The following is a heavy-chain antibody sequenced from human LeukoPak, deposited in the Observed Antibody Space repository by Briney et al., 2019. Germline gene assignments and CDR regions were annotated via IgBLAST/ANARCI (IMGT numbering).Heavy chain of an antibody. CDR3: ARQGSSGYYAQSYYYYYGMDV. J-gene: IGHJ6*02. CDR1: GGSISSSSYY. V-gene: IGHV4-39*01. CDR2: IYYSGST. Sequence: SETLSLTCTVSGGSISSSSYYWGWIRQPPGKGLEWIGSIYYSGSTYYNPSLKSRVTISVDTSKNQFSLKLSSVTAADTAVYYCARQGSSGYYAQSYYYYYGMDVWGQGTTVAVSS. D-gene: IGHD3-22*01.